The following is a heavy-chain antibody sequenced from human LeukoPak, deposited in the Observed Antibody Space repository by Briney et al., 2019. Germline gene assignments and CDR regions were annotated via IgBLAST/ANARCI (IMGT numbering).Heavy chain of an antibody. CDR3: AREEVQDCSGGSCYWFDP. CDR2: IYHSGST. J-gene: IGHJ5*02. Sequence: SETLSLTCTVSGGSISTSSYYWGWIRQAPGKGLEWIGEIYHSGSTNYNPSLKSRVTISVDKSKNQFSLKLSSVTAADTAVYYCAREEVQDCSGGSCYWFDPWGQGTLVTVSS. CDR1: GGSISTSSYY. V-gene: IGHV4-39*07. D-gene: IGHD2-15*01.